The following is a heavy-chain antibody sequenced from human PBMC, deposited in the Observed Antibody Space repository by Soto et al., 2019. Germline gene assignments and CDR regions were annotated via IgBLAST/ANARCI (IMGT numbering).Heavy chain of an antibody. CDR2: IYPGTSHT. D-gene: IGHD4-4*01. CDR1: GYSFSNYW. V-gene: IGHV5-51*01. CDR3: GKYFVYSNSLIDY. Sequence: PGESLKISCKGSGYSFSNYWIAWVRQVPGKGLESMGIIYPGTSHTTYSPSFQGQVTISADKSLSTAYLQWSSLKASDTAMYYCGKYFVYSNSLIDYWVHGTLVTVSS. J-gene: IGHJ4*01.